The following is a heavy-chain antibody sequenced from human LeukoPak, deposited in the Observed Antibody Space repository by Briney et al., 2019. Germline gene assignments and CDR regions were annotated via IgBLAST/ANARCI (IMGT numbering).Heavy chain of an antibody. CDR3: ARVRSYYDSSAYDY. D-gene: IGHD3-22*01. V-gene: IGHV1-18*01. Sequence: ASVKVSCKASGYTFTSYGIRWVRQAPGQGLEWMGGISAYNGNTNYAQKLQGRVTMTTDTSTSTAYMELRSLRSDDTAVYYCARVRSYYDSSAYDYWGQGTLVTVSS. J-gene: IGHJ4*02. CDR1: GYTFTSYG. CDR2: ISAYNGNT.